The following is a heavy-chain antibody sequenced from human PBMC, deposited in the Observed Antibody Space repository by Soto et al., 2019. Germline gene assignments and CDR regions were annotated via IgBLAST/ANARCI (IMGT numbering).Heavy chain of an antibody. J-gene: IGHJ6*02. CDR3: ATILTTMTPEEHVYYGLDV. Sequence: VQLVESGGGLVQPGGSLRLSCAAPGFAVSTSYMNWVRQAPGKGLEWVSVIDSGGSTNHADSVKGRFTISTDVSKNTLFLQMNSLRAEDTAVYYCATILTTMTPEEHVYYGLDVWGQGTTVTVSS. CDR1: GFAVSTSY. D-gene: IGHD4-17*01. CDR2: IDSGGST. V-gene: IGHV3-66*01.